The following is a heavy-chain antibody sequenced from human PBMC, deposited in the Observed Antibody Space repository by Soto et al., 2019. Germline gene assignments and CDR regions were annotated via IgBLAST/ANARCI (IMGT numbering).Heavy chain of an antibody. Sequence: VGSLRLSCTASGFNFRNYGRHWVRQAPGKGLEWVAIIWYDGSNKYYADSVKGRFTISRDNSKNTLYLQIDSLRAEDTAVYYCARLYTWIMDYWGQGIMVTVSS. D-gene: IGHD5-12*01. V-gene: IGHV3-33*01. CDR2: IWYDGSNK. CDR1: GFNFRNYG. J-gene: IGHJ4*02. CDR3: ARLYTWIMDY.